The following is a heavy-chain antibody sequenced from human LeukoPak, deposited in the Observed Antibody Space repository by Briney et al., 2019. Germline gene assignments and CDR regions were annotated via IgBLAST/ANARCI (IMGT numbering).Heavy chain of an antibody. J-gene: IGHJ6*02. Sequence: KTGGSLRLSCAASGFTFNSYWMTWVRQAPGKGLEWVSSISSSSSYIYYADSVKGRFTISRDNAKNSLYLQMNSLRAEDTAVYYCTVPRIVGATPGLYYGMDVWGQGTTVTVSS. D-gene: IGHD1-26*01. CDR2: ISSSSSYI. V-gene: IGHV3-21*01. CDR3: TVPRIVGATPGLYYGMDV. CDR1: GFTFNSYW.